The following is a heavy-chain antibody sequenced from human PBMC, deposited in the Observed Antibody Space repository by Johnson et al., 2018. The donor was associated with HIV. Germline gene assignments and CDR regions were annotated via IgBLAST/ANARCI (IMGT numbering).Heavy chain of an antibody. CDR3: TTDAPCLGARDTDAFDI. CDR2: ISGSGGST. J-gene: IGHJ3*02. CDR1: GFTFSDYY. V-gene: IGHV3-23*04. Sequence: VQLVESGGGLVKPGGSLRLSCVASGFTFSDYYMSWIRQAPGKGLEWVSAISGSGGSTYYADSVKGRFTISRDNSKNTLYLQMNSLKTEDTAVYYCTTDAPCLGARDTDAFDIWGQGTMVTVSS. D-gene: IGHD1-26*01.